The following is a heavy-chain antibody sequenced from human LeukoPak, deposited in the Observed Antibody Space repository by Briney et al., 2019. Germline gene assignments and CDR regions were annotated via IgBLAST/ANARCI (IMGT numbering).Heavy chain of an antibody. CDR3: ARDLVTRLNQYYDFWRFDP. J-gene: IGHJ5*02. D-gene: IGHD3-3*01. CDR1: GGSFSGYY. Sequence: SETLSLTCAVYGGSFSGYYWSWIRQPPGKGLEWVGEINHSGSTNYNPSLKSRVTISVDPSKNQFFLKLSSVTAADTAVYYCARDLVTRLNQYYDFWRFDPWGQGTLVTVSS. CDR2: INHSGST. V-gene: IGHV4-34*01.